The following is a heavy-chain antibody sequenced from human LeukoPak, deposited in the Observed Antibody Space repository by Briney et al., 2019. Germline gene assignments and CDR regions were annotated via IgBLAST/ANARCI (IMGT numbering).Heavy chain of an antibody. Sequence: HPGGSLRLSCAASGFTFSSYEMNWVRQAPGKGLEWVSYISTTGSSIYYADSVKGRFTISRDNVKNLLYLQMNSLRAEDTAVYYCARVQRGIAVALDCWGQGTLATVSS. CDR2: ISTTGSSI. CDR3: ARVQRGIAVALDC. J-gene: IGHJ4*02. D-gene: IGHD6-19*01. CDR1: GFTFSSYE. V-gene: IGHV3-48*03.